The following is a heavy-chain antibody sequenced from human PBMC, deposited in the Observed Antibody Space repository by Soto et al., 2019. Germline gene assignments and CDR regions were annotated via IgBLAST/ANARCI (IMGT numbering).Heavy chain of an antibody. D-gene: IGHD1-1*01. CDR2: IYYSGST. V-gene: IGHV4-59*08. Sequence: QVQLQESGPGLVKPSETLSLTCTVSGGSISSYYWSWIRQPPGKGLEWIGYIYYSGSTNYNPSLNSRVTISVATSKNHFSLKLSSVTAADTAVYYCARRGELERPYHYYYMDVWGKGTTVTVSS. CDR1: GGSISSYY. J-gene: IGHJ6*03. CDR3: ARRGELERPYHYYYMDV.